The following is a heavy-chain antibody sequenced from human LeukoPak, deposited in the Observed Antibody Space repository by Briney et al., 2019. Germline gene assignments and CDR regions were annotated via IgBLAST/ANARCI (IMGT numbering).Heavy chain of an antibody. CDR1: GYTFTGYY. J-gene: IGHJ4*02. Sequence: GASVKVSCKASGYTFTGYYMHWVRQAPGQGLEWMGWISLNSGGTNYAQKFQGRVTMTRDTSISTAYMELSRLRSDDTAVYYCALMQDIVVVVAATYLDYWGQGTLVTVSS. CDR2: ISLNSGGT. CDR3: ALMQDIVVVVAATYLDY. V-gene: IGHV1-2*02. D-gene: IGHD2-15*01.